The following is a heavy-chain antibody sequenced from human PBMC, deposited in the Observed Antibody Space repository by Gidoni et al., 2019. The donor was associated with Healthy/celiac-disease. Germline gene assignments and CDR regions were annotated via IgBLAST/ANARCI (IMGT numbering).Heavy chain of an antibody. CDR1: GFPFSSYD. CDR3: ARVKTYCSGGSCYSYGMDV. CDR2: MGTAGDP. D-gene: IGHD2-15*01. Sequence: EVQLVESGGGLVQPGGALRLSCAASGFPFSSYDMPWVRQATGKGLEWVSAMGTAGDPDYPGSVKGRFTISRENAKNSLYLQMNSLRAGDTAVYYCARVKTYCSGGSCYSYGMDVWGQGTTVTVSS. J-gene: IGHJ6*02. V-gene: IGHV3-13*05.